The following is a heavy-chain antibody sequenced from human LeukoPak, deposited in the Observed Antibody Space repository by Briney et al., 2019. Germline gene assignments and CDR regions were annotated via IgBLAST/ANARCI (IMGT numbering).Heavy chain of an antibody. J-gene: IGHJ3*02. CDR1: GFTFSNAW. D-gene: IGHD5-24*01. Sequence: GGSLRLSCAASGFTFSNAWMSWVPQAPGKGLEWVGRIKSKNDGGTTDYAATVKGRFTISRDESKNTLYLQMNSLKTEDTAVYYCTTEMAKGAFDIWGQGTMVTVSS. CDR3: TTEMAKGAFDI. V-gene: IGHV3-15*01. CDR2: IKSKNDGGTT.